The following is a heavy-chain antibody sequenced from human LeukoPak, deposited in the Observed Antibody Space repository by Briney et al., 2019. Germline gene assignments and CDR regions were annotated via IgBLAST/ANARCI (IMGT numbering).Heavy chain of an antibody. J-gene: IGHJ4*02. V-gene: IGHV3-23*01. CDR2: ISGSGGST. CDR3: AKDLTVLLWFGEDY. D-gene: IGHD3-10*01. CDR1: GFTFSSYA. Sequence: GGSLRLSCAASGFTFSSYAMSWVRQAPGKGLEWVSAISGSGGSTYYADSVKGRFTISRDNSKNTLYLQMNSLRAEDTAVYYCAKDLTVLLWFGEDYWGQGTLVTVSS.